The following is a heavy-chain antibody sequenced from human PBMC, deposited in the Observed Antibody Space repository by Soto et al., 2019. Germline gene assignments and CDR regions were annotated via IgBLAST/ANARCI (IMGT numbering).Heavy chain of an antibody. CDR2: IYNSGST. J-gene: IGHJ4*02. D-gene: IGHD3-10*01. V-gene: IGHV4-31*03. CDR1: GGSISSGGYY. Sequence: QVQLQESGPGLVKPSQTLSLLCTVSGGSISSGGYYWSWVRQRPGKGLEWIGHIYNSGSTYYSSSLKSRLNISGDTSKNQCSLKLSSVTAADSAVYYCARAKGRSFFDYWGQGTLVTVSS. CDR3: ARAKGRSFFDY.